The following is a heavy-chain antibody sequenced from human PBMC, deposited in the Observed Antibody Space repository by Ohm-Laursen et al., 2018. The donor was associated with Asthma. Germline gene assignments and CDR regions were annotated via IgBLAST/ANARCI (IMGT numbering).Heavy chain of an antibody. CDR1: GFTFSNFG. J-gene: IGHJ4*02. CDR2: INGDSKSI. Sequence: SLRLSCAASGFTFSNFGMHWVRQAPGKGLDWVSYINGDSKSIHYGDSVRGRFTISRDNAKNSLYLQMNNLRDEDTAVYYCARADSSNWDFDYWGPGTQVTVSS. CDR3: ARADSSNWDFDY. D-gene: IGHD6-13*01. V-gene: IGHV3-48*02.